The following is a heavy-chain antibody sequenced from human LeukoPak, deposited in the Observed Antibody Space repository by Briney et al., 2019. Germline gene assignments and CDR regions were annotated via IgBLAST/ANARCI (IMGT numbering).Heavy chain of an antibody. CDR1: GFTFSNAW. V-gene: IGHV3-15*01. CDR2: IKSKTEGGTT. D-gene: IGHD3-22*01. J-gene: IGHJ5*02. CDR3: TTGPDYYDSSGITDIGWFDP. Sequence: GGSLRLSCAASGFTFSNAWMSWVRQAPGKGLEWVGRIKSKTEGGTTDYAAPVKGRFTISRDDSKNTLYLQMNSLKTEDTAVYYCTTGPDYYDSSGITDIGWFDPWGQGTLVTVSS.